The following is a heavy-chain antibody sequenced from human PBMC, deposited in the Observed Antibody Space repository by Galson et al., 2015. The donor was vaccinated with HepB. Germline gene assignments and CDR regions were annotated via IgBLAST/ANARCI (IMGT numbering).Heavy chain of an antibody. CDR3: ARRAFGNYGYDY. CDR2: INTDNGNT. CDR1: GYTFTNYL. V-gene: IGHV1-3*04. Sequence: QSGAEVKKPGESLKVSCKASGYTFTNYLMHWVRQAPGQGLEWMGWINTDNGNTKYSQKLQGRVTITRDTPASTAYMELRSLRSEDTAVYYCARRAFGNYGYDYWGQGTLVTVSS. D-gene: IGHD5-18*01. J-gene: IGHJ4*02.